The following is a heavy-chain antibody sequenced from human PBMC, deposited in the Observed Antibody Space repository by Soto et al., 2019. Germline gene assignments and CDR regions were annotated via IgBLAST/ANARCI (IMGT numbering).Heavy chain of an antibody. D-gene: IGHD6-6*01. V-gene: IGHV3-21*01. CDR1: GFTFSTCS. CDR2: ISATGTYT. J-gene: IGHJ5*02. CDR3: TTEYNSRQAPNH. Sequence: EVQLVESGGGLVEPGGSLRLSCATSGFTFSTCSMNWVRQAPGKGLEWVSSISATGTYTFYADSLKGQFTISRANARNSLFLQMNTLRVEDTALYYCTTEYNSRQAPNHWGQGALVTVSS.